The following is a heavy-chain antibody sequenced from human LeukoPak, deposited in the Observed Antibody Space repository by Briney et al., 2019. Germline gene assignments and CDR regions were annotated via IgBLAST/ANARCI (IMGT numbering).Heavy chain of an antibody. CDR1: GGSISSYY. J-gene: IGHJ6*02. CDR3: AGAELYQDYYYGMDV. D-gene: IGHD2-8*01. Sequence: SETLSLTCTVSGGSISSYYWSWIRQPPGKGLEWIGYIYYSGSTNYNPSLKSRVTISADTSKNQFSLKLSSVTAADTAVYYCAGAELYQDYYYGMDVWGQGTTVTVSS. V-gene: IGHV4-59*01. CDR2: IYYSGST.